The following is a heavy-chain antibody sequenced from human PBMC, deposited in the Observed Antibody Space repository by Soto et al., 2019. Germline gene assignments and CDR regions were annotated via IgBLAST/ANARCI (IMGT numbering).Heavy chain of an antibody. CDR3: ARDLDVRFPSDGGYSSSWCDY. V-gene: IGHV3-30-3*01. Sequence: QVQLVESGGGVVQPGRSLRLSCAASGFTFSSYAMHWVRQAPGKGLEWVAVISYDGSNKYYADSVKGRFTISRDNSKNTLYLQMNSLRAEDTAVYYCARDLDVRFPSDGGYSSSWCDYWGQGTLVTVSS. CDR1: GFTFSSYA. CDR2: ISYDGSNK. J-gene: IGHJ4*02. D-gene: IGHD6-13*01.